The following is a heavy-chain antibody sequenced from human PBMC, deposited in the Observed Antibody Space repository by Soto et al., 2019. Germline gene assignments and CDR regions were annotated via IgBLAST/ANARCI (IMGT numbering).Heavy chain of an antibody. CDR2: IWYDGSNK. V-gene: IGHV3-33*01. CDR3: ARDITGPSFYYFDY. D-gene: IGHD1-20*01. J-gene: IGHJ4*02. Sequence: QVQLVESGGGVVQPGRSLRLSCAASGFTFSSYGMHWVRQAPGKGLEWVAVIWYDGSNKYYADSVKGRFTISRDNSKNTLYLQMNSLRAEDTAVYYCARDITGPSFYYFDYWGQGTLVTVSS. CDR1: GFTFSSYG.